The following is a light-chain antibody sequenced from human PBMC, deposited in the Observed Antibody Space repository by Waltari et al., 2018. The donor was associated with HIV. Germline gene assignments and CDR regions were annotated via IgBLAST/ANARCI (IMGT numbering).Light chain of an antibody. CDR3: QQYNNWPFT. V-gene: IGKV3-15*01. J-gene: IGKJ2*01. CDR2: GAS. Sequence: EIVVTQSPATLSVSPGERATLSCRASQSVSSNLAWYQQKPGQAPRLLIYGASTRATGTPARFSGSGSGSEFTLTISSLQSEDFAVFYCQQYNNWPFTFGQGTKLEIK. CDR1: QSVSSN.